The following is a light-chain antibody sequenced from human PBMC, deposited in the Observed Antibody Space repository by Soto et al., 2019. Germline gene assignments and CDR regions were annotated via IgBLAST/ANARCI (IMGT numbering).Light chain of an antibody. Sequence: EIVLTQSPATLSLSPGERATLSCRSSQSISTYLAWYQHKSGQPPRLLIYDASRRPTGIPARFSGSGSGTDFTLTISSLEPEDFAVYYCQHRGNPYTFGQGTKLEIK. J-gene: IGKJ2*01. CDR2: DAS. CDR3: QHRGNPYT. CDR1: QSISTY. V-gene: IGKV3-11*01.